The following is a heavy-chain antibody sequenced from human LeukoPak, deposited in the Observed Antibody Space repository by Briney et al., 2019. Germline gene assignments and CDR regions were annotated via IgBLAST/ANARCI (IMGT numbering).Heavy chain of an antibody. CDR1: GGAISTYY. CDR3: ARGEYDSSGYWDWYFDL. CDR2: IYDSGST. J-gene: IGHJ2*01. V-gene: IGHV4-59*01. Sequence: SETLSLTCTVAGGAISTYYWSWIRQPPGKGLEWIGYIYDSGSTNYNPSLKCRVTISVDTSKNQFSLKLRSVTAADTAVYYCARGEYDSSGYWDWYFDLWGRGTLVTVSS. D-gene: IGHD3-22*01.